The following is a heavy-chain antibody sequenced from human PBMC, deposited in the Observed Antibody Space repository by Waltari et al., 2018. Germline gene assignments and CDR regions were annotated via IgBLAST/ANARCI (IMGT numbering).Heavy chain of an antibody. CDR2: IRGCGGST. V-gene: IGHV3-23*01. CDR1: GFTFRSSA. CDR3: ASSLYGDYTQIWGRVFDY. J-gene: IGHJ4*02. Sequence: VQLLESGGGLVQSGGSLRLSCAASGFTFRSSAMNWVRQAPGKGVEWVPGIRGCGGSTDYADSVKGRFTISRDNSKNTLYLQMNNLRVEDTAVYYCASSLYGDYTQIWGRVFDYWGQGTLVTVSS. D-gene: IGHD4-17*01.